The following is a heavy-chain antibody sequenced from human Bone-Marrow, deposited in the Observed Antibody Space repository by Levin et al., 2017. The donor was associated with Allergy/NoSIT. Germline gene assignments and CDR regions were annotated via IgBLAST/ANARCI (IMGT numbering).Heavy chain of an antibody. V-gene: IGHV1-18*01. CDR2: ISAYNGNT. Sequence: GESLKISCKASGYTFTSYGISWVRQAPGQGLEWMGWISAYNGNTNYAQKLQGRVTMTTDTSTSTAYMELRSLRSDDTAVYYCARDPYCSSTSCYDGRGYYYDYYMDGWGKGTTVTVSS. CDR1: GYTFTSYG. J-gene: IGHJ6*03. CDR3: ARDPYCSSTSCYDGRGYYYDYYMDG. D-gene: IGHD2-2*01.